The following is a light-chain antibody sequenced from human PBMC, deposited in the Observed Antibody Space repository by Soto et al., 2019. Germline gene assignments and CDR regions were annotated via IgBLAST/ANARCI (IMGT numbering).Light chain of an antibody. CDR3: QVWDSSSDHVV. CDR1: NIGSKS. CDR2: DDS. Sequence: SYELTQPPSVSVAPGQTARITCGGTNIGSKSVHWYQQKPGQAPVLVVYDDSARPSGIPERFSGSNSGNTATLSISRVEAGDEADYYCQVWDSSSDHVVFGGGTKLTVL. J-gene: IGLJ2*01. V-gene: IGLV3-21*02.